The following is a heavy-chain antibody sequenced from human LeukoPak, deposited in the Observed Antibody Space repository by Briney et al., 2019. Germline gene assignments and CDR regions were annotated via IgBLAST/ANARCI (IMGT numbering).Heavy chain of an antibody. J-gene: IGHJ5*02. CDR1: GGTFSSYA. CDR3: ARDMDTMVRGVITNWFDP. V-gene: IGHV1-69*13. Sequence: SVKVSCKASGGTFSSYAISWVRQAPGQGLEWMGGIVPIFGTANYAQKFQGRVTITADESTSTAYMELSSLRSEDTAVYYCARDMDTMVRGVITNWFDPWGQGTLVTVSS. D-gene: IGHD3-10*01. CDR2: IVPIFGTA.